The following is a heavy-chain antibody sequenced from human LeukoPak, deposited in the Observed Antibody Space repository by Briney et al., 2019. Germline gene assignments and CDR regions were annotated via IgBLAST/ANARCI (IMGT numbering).Heavy chain of an antibody. CDR2: ISGSGGST. CDR1: GFTFSSYA. CDR3: ATTIGGYNYGPSFDY. Sequence: GGSLRLSCAAYGFTFSSYAMNSVRQAPRKGLHSVSVISGSGGSTHYADSVKGRFTISRDNSKNTLYLQMNSLRAEDTAVYYCATTIGGYNYGPSFDYWGQGTLVTVSS. J-gene: IGHJ4*02. V-gene: IGHV3-23*01. D-gene: IGHD5-18*01.